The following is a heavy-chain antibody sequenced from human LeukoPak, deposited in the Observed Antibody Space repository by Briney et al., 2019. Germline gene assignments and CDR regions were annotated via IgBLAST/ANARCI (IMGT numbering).Heavy chain of an antibody. CDR1: GFTFSNYE. D-gene: IGHD3-3*01. Sequence: GGSLRLSCVVSGFTFSNYEMNWVRQAQGKGLEWVSYISSSGNSIYYVDSVKARFTISRDNAKNSLYLQMNSLRAEDTAVYYCARVEYGVAMLRHWGQGTLVTVSS. CDR3: ARVEYGVAMLRH. V-gene: IGHV3-48*03. J-gene: IGHJ4*02. CDR2: ISSSGNSI.